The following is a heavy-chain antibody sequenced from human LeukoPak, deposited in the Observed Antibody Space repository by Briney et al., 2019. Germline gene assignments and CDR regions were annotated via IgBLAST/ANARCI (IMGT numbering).Heavy chain of an antibody. J-gene: IGHJ4*02. CDR3: AKSDYYDESGHPSSFEY. Sequence: GGSLRLSCAASGFPFSSYAMSWVRQPPGKGLEWVSGVSGSGDTTYYADSVKGRFTISRDNSKNALYLQMDSLRAEDAAIYYCAKSDYYDESGHPSSFEYWGQGTLVTVSS. V-gene: IGHV3-23*01. CDR1: GFPFSSYA. D-gene: IGHD3-16*01. CDR2: VSGSGDTT.